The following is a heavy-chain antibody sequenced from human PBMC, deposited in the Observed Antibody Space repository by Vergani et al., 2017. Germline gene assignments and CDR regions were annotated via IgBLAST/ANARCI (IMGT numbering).Heavy chain of an antibody. J-gene: IGHJ4*02. CDR1: GYTFTSYR. CDR2: ITSYNGNT. CDR3: ATSGGPDYLMGPWHDY. Sequence: QVQLVQSGAEVKKPGASVKVSCKASGYTFTSYRITWVRQAPGQGLEWMGWITSYNGNTNYAQNLQGRVTMTTDTSTSRAYMELRSLRSDVTAVYYCATSGGPDYLMGPWHDYWGQGTLVTVSS. V-gene: IGHV1-18*04. D-gene: IGHD2-15*01.